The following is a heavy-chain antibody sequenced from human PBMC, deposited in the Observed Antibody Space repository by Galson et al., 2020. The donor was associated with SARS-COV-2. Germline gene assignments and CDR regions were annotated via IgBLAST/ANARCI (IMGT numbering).Heavy chain of an antibody. J-gene: IGHJ2*01. Sequence: GGSLRLSCAASGFTFSDFWMSWVRQVPGKGLEWVANIKQDGSETFYADFVAGRFTISRDNAKNSLFLQLNSLRADDTAVYYCVRDTGSLAATGWFFDVWGRGTLVTVSS. CDR1: GFTFSDFW. V-gene: IGHV3-7*01. CDR2: IKQDGSET. CDR3: VRDTGSLAATGWFFDV. D-gene: IGHD2-15*01.